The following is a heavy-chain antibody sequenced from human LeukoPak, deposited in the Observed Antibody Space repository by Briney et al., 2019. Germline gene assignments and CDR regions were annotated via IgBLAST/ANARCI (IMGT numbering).Heavy chain of an antibody. J-gene: IGHJ4*02. CDR1: GFTLSSNY. CDR3: AKDRAQRVTMIVVE. V-gene: IGHV3-53*01. D-gene: IGHD3-22*01. CDR2: IYSGGST. Sequence: PGGSLRLSCAASGFTLSSNYMSWVRQAPGKGLEWVSVIYSGGSTYYADSVKGRFTISRDNSKNTLYLQMNSLRAEDTAVYYCAKDRAQRVTMIVVEWGQGTLVTVSS.